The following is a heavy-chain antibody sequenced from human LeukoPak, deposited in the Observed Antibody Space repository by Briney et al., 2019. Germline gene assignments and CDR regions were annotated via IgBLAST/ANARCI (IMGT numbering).Heavy chain of an antibody. D-gene: IGHD6-6*01. J-gene: IGHJ4*02. V-gene: IGHV1-46*01. CDR3: AREQLVGTYYFDY. CDR1: GYTFTSYY. Sequence: GASVKLSRKASGYTFTSYYMHWVRQAPGQGLEWVGILSPSGGSTSYAQKFQGRVTMTRDTSTSTVYMELSSLRSDDTAVYYCAREQLVGTYYFDYWGQGTLVTVSS. CDR2: LSPSGGST.